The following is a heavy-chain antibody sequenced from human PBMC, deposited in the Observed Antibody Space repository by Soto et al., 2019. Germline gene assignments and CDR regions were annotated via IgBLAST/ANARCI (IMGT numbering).Heavy chain of an antibody. D-gene: IGHD6-19*01. V-gene: IGHV4-34*01. Sequence: QVQLQQWGAGLLKPSETLSLTCAVYGGSFSGYYWSWIRQPPGKGLEWIGAINHSGSTNYNPSLKSRVTISVDTSKNQFSLKLSSVTAADTAVYYCARWGSGWYYFDYWGQGTLVTVSS. CDR3: ARWGSGWYYFDY. CDR1: GGSFSGYY. CDR2: INHSGST. J-gene: IGHJ4*02.